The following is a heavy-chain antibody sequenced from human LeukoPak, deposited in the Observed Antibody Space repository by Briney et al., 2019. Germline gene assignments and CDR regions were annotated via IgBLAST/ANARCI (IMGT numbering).Heavy chain of an antibody. Sequence: PGGSLRLSCAASGFTFSSYAMHWVRQAPGKGLEWVAVISYDGSNKYYADSVKGRFTISRDNSKNTLYLQVNSLRAEDTAVYYCARPELGYCSSTSCYARGYFQHWGQGTLVTVSS. D-gene: IGHD2-2*01. CDR2: ISYDGSNK. J-gene: IGHJ1*01. CDR1: GFTFSSYA. V-gene: IGHV3-30-3*01. CDR3: ARPELGYCSSTSCYARGYFQH.